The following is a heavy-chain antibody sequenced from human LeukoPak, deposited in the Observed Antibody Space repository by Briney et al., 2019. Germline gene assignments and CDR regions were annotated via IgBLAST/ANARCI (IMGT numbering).Heavy chain of an antibody. Sequence: SETLSLTCAVYGGSFSGYYLSWIRQPPGKGLEWIGEINHSGSTNYNPSLKSRVTISVDTSKNQFSLKLSSVTAADTAVYYCARRSWIRGSLDIWGQGTMVTVSS. CDR3: ARRSWIRGSLDI. J-gene: IGHJ3*02. CDR2: INHSGST. V-gene: IGHV4-34*01. CDR1: GGSFSGYY. D-gene: IGHD5-18*01.